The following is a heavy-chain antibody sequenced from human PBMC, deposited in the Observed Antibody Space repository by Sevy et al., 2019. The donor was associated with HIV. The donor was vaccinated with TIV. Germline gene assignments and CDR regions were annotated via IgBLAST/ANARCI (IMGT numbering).Heavy chain of an antibody. V-gene: IGHV4-30-2*01. J-gene: IGHJ4*02. CDR2: IYHSGST. D-gene: IGHD2-2*01. CDR1: GGSISSGGYS. CDR3: AREYQLLLDY. Sequence: SETLSLTCAVSGGSISSGGYSWSWIRQPPGKGLEWIGYIYHSGSTYYNPSLKSRVTISVDRSKNQFSLKLGSVTAADTAVYYCAREYQLLLDYWGQGTLVTVSS.